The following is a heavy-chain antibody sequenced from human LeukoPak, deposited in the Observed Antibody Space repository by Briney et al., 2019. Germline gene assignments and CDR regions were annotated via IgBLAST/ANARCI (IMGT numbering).Heavy chain of an antibody. J-gene: IGHJ4*02. CDR3: ARDLEFYNYYDSSGYYPTLDY. D-gene: IGHD3-22*01. CDR2: INTDGSSR. V-gene: IGHV3-74*03. Sequence: GGSLRLSCAASGFTFSSYWMYWVRQAPGKGRMWVADINTDGSSRKYAESVKGRFTISRDNAKNTLYLQMNSLRAEDTAVYYCARDLEFYNYYDSSGYYPTLDYWGQGTLVTVSS. CDR1: GFTFSSYW.